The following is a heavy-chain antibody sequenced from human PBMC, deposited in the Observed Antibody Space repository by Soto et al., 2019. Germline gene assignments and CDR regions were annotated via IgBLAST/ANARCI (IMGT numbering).Heavy chain of an antibody. Sequence: QVQLQESGPGLVKPSQTLSLTCTVSGGSISSGGYYWSWIRQHPGKGLEWIGYIYYSGSTYYNPSPKSRVTMSVDTSENQFSLRLSSVTAADTAVYYCARKDSGYGDYMDVWGKGTTVTVSS. D-gene: IGHD5-12*01. CDR3: ARKDSGYGDYMDV. CDR1: GGSISSGGYY. CDR2: IYYSGST. J-gene: IGHJ6*03. V-gene: IGHV4-31*03.